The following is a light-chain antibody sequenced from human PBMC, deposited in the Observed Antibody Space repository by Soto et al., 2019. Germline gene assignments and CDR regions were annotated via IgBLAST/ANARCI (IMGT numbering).Light chain of an antibody. J-gene: IGKJ1*01. CDR2: GAS. CDR1: QSVSSF. V-gene: IGKV3-11*01. Sequence: VLYQSPFAVCRAAVDISTLSFMSSQSVSSFLAWYQQKPGQAPRLLIYGASNRATGIQARFSGSGSGTDFTLTISSLEPEDFAVYYCQQRSDGTTWKFGQGTKVDIK. CDR3: QQRSDGTTWK.